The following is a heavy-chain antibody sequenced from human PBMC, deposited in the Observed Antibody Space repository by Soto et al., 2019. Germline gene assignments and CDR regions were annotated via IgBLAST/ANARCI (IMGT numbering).Heavy chain of an antibody. J-gene: IGHJ6*02. D-gene: IGHD2-2*01. CDR1: GFTFSSYA. V-gene: IGHV3-23*01. CDR2: ISGSGGST. Sequence: PGGSLRLSCAASGFTFSSYAMSWVRQAPGKGLEWVSAISGSGGSTYYADSVKGRFTISRDNSKNTLYLQMNSLRAEDTAVYYCAKTLEVVPAAMKMGTFYYYYGMDVWGQGTTVTVSS. CDR3: AKTLEVVPAAMKMGTFYYYYGMDV.